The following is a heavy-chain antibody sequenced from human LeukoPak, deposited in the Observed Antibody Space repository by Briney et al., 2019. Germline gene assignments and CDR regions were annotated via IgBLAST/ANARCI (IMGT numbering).Heavy chain of an antibody. Sequence: ASVKVSCKASGYTFTGYYVHWVRQAPGQGLEWMGWINPNSGGTNYAQKFQGRVTMTRDTSISTAYMELSRLRSDDTAVYYCARDLFLEYSSPYYYYYYGMDVWGQGTTVTVSS. CDR2: INPNSGGT. J-gene: IGHJ6*02. V-gene: IGHV1-2*02. D-gene: IGHD6-6*01. CDR1: GYTFTGYY. CDR3: ARDLFLEYSSPYYYYYYGMDV.